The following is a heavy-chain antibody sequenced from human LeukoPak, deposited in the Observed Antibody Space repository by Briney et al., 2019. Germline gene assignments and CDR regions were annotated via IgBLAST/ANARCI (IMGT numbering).Heavy chain of an antibody. J-gene: IGHJ4*02. CDR1: GGSISSYY. V-gene: IGHV4-59*08. Sequence: SETLSLTCTVSGGSISSYYWSWIRQPPGKGLEWIGYIYYSGSTNYNPSLKSRVTISEDTSKNQFSLKLSSVTAADTAVYYCARRHTRLYYFDYWGQGTLVTVSS. D-gene: IGHD6-6*01. CDR3: ARRHTRLYYFDY. CDR2: IYYSGST.